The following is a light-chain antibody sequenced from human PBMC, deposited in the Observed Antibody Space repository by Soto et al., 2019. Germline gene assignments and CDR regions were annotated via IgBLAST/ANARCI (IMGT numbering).Light chain of an antibody. V-gene: IGLV2-14*01. Sequence: QSALTQPASVSGSPGQSIIISCTGTSTDVGDSNHVSWYQHHPGKAPKLIIYEVSYRPSGVSNRFSGSKSAYTASLTISGLQAEDEADYYCNSQTTSGIRVFGTGTKVTVL. J-gene: IGLJ1*01. CDR2: EVS. CDR1: STDVGDSNH. CDR3: NSQTTSGIRV.